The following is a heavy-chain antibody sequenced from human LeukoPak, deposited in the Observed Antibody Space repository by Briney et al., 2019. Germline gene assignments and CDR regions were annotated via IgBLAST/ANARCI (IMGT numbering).Heavy chain of an antibody. V-gene: IGHV4-39*01. CDR1: GGSISSSSYY. CDR3: ARLHDYYYYGMDV. J-gene: IGHJ6*02. CDR2: IYYSGST. Sequence: SETLSLTCTVSGGSISSSSYYWGWIRQPPGKGLEWIGSIYYSGSTYCNPSLKSRVTISVDTSKNQFSLKLSSVTAADTAVYYCARLHDYYYYGMDVWGQGTTVTVSS.